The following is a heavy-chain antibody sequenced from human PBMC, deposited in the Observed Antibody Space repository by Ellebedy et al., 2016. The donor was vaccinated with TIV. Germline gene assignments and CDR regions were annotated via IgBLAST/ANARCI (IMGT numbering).Heavy chain of an antibody. Sequence: ASVKVSXXASGYIFTSYDISWVRQAPGQGLEWMGWMNPKSDNTGNAQKFQGRVTMTKDTSITTAYMELSSLKSDDTAVYYCARVNPFLSNSPFDLWGQGTLVTVSS. D-gene: IGHD3-3*01. CDR1: GYIFTSYD. CDR3: ARVNPFLSNSPFDL. J-gene: IGHJ4*02. CDR2: MNPKSDNT. V-gene: IGHV1-8*01.